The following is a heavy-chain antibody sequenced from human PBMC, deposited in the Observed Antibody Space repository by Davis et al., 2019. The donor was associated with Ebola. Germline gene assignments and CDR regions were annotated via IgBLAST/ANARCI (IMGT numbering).Heavy chain of an antibody. J-gene: IGHJ4*02. D-gene: IGHD3-9*01. CDR1: GFTFSSYS. CDR2: ISSSSSYI. V-gene: IGHV3-21*04. CDR3: ARGRVLTGPVDY. Sequence: PGGSLRLSCAASGFTFSSYSMNWVRQAPGKGLEWVSSISSSSSYIYYADSVKGRFTISRDNAKNSLYLQMNSLRAEDTAVYYCARGRVLTGPVDYWGQGTLVTVSS.